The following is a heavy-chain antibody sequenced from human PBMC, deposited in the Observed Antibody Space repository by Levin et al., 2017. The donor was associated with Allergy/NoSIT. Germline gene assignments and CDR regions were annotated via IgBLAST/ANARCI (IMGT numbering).Heavy chain of an antibody. Sequence: PGGSLRLSCAASGFTFSNAWMSWVRQAPGKGLEWVGRIKSKSDGGTTEDAAPVKGRLTISRDDSKNTLYLQMNSLKADETGVYYCTKTIRWSPVDLDYWGQGTLVTVSS. D-gene: IGHD4-23*01. CDR1: GFTFSNAW. V-gene: IGHV3-15*01. CDR2: IKSKSDGGTT. CDR3: TKTIRWSPVDLDY. J-gene: IGHJ4*02.